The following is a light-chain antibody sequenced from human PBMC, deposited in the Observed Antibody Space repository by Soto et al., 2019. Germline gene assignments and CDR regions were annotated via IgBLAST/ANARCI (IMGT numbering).Light chain of an antibody. Sequence: TLSPGAVSLSPGERATLSCRASQSVSSNLAWYQQKPGQAPSLLICGAFTRATGIPARFSGTGSGTEFTLTISSLQSEDFVLYYWQQYNDWILTFGQGTKVDI. J-gene: IGKJ1*01. CDR3: QQYNDWILT. CDR1: QSVSSN. CDR2: GAF. V-gene: IGKV3-15*01.